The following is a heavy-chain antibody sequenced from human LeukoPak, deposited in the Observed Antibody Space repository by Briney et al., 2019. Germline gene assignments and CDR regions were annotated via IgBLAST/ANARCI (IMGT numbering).Heavy chain of an antibody. V-gene: IGHV3-7*01. Sequence: PGGSLRLSCAASGFTFSSYWMSWVRQAQGKGLEWVAYIKQDGSEKYYVDSVKGRFTISRDNAKNSLYLQMNSLRAEDTAVYYCARGGFTMILVAQEKFDYWGQGTLVTVSS. D-gene: IGHD3-22*01. CDR2: IKQDGSEK. CDR3: ARGGFTMILVAQEKFDY. J-gene: IGHJ4*02. CDR1: GFTFSSYW.